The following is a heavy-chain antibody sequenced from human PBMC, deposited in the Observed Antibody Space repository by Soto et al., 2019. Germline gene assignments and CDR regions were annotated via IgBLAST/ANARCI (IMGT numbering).Heavy chain of an antibody. Sequence: ASVKVSCKASGYTFTNYGISWVRQAPGQGLEWMGWISAYNGNTNYAQKLQGRVTMTTDTSTSTAYMELRSLRSDDTAVYYCARDFLEVHSSSWPAYYYYGMDVWGQGTTVTVSS. CDR1: GYTFTNYG. D-gene: IGHD6-13*01. J-gene: IGHJ6*02. CDR3: ARDFLEVHSSSWPAYYYYGMDV. V-gene: IGHV1-18*01. CDR2: ISAYNGNT.